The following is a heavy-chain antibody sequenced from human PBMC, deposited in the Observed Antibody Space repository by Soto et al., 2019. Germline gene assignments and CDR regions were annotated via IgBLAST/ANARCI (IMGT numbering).Heavy chain of an antibody. J-gene: IGHJ5*02. CDR1: GDSVDSGVYY. V-gene: IGHV4-61*08. CDR3: ARGLAAAGWLDP. Sequence: QVHLQESGPGLVKPSETLSLTCTVSGDSVDSGVYYWSWIRQPPGKGLEWIGHIYYTGSAHYDPSLKSRLTMSIDTSKNQFSLTMTSASAADTAMYYCARGLAAAGWLDPWGQGHRVTVSS. D-gene: IGHD6-13*01. CDR2: IYYTGSA.